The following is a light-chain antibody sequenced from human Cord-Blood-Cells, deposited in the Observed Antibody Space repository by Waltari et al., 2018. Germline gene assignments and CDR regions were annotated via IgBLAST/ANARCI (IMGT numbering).Light chain of an antibody. Sequence: QLVLTQSPSASASLGASVKLTCTLSTGHSSYAIAWHQQPPEKGPRYLVKLNSDGSHSKGDGIPDRFSGSSAGAERYLTISSLQSEDEADYYCQTWGTGIRVFGGGTKLTVL. CDR3: QTWGTGIRV. J-gene: IGLJ3*02. CDR2: LNSDGSH. V-gene: IGLV4-69*01. CDR1: TGHSSYA.